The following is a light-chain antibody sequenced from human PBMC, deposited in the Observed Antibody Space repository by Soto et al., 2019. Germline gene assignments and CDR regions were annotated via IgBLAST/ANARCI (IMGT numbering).Light chain of an antibody. CDR2: DDS. CDR1: NIGSKS. CDR3: QVWDSSSDHVV. Sequence: SSELTQPPSVSVAPGQTARITCGGTNIGSKSVHWYQQKPGQAPVLVVYDDSDRPSGIPERFSGSNSGNTATLTISRVEAGDEADYYCQVWDSSSDHVVFGGGTKLTVL. J-gene: IGLJ2*01. V-gene: IGLV3-21*02.